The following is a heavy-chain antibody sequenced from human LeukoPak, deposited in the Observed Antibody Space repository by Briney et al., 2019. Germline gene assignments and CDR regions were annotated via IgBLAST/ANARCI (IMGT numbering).Heavy chain of an antibody. J-gene: IGHJ3*02. CDR3: ARTHVTRAFDI. CDR2: INPSGGTT. Sequence: GASVKVSCKASGYTFTSYYMHWVRQAPGQGLEWMGIINPSGGTTSYAQKFQGRVTMTRDMSTSTVYMEVSSLRSDDTAVYYCARTHVTRAFDIWGQGTMVTVSS. CDR1: GYTFTSYY. V-gene: IGHV1-46*01.